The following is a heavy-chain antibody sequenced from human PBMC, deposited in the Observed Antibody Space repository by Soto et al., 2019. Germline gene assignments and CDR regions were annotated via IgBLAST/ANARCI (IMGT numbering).Heavy chain of an antibody. V-gene: IGHV4-34*01. Sequence: QVQLQQWGAGLLKPSETLSLTCAVYGGSFSGYYWSWIRQPPGKGREWIGEINHSGSTNYNPSLKSRVTISVDTSKNQFSLKLSSVTAADTAVYYCARYPRYCSSTSCLGGFDYWGQGTLVTVSS. CDR3: ARYPRYCSSTSCLGGFDY. J-gene: IGHJ4*02. D-gene: IGHD2-2*01. CDR1: GGSFSGYY. CDR2: INHSGST.